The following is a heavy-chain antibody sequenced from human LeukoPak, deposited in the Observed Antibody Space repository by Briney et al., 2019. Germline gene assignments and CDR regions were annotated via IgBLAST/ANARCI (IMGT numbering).Heavy chain of an antibody. CDR2: IKQDGSEK. D-gene: IGHD3-16*01. CDR3: AREGGKTSWFDP. CDR1: GFTFSSYA. V-gene: IGHV3-7*01. J-gene: IGHJ5*02. Sequence: GGSLRLSCAASGFTFSSYAMHWVRQAPGKGLEWVANIKQDGSEKYYVDSVKGRFTISRDNAKNSLYLQMNSLRAEDTAVYYCAREGGKTSWFDPWGQGTLVTVSS.